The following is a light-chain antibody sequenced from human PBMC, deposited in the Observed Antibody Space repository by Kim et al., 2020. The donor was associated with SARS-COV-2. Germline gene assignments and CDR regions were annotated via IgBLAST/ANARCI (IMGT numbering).Light chain of an antibody. Sequence: LSASVGDSVTITCRASQSITSWLAWYQQKLGKAPNLLIYKTSTLESGVPSRFSGSGYGTEFTLTISRLQPDDFATYYCQQYYSYVTFGQGTKLEI. CDR2: KTS. CDR3: QQYYSYVT. CDR1: QSITSW. J-gene: IGKJ2*01. V-gene: IGKV1-5*03.